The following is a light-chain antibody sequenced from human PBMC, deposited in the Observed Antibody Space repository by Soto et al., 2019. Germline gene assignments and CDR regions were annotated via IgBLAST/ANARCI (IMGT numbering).Light chain of an antibody. Sequence: EIVLTQSPATLSLSPGERATLSCRASQSINSHFVWYQQKPCQSTRLLIYDESNRATGIPARFSGSGSGTDFTLTISSLEPEDVAGYYCQQRPNWPLTFGGGTKVEIK. V-gene: IGKV3-11*01. CDR3: QQRPNWPLT. CDR2: DES. CDR1: QSINSH. J-gene: IGKJ4*01.